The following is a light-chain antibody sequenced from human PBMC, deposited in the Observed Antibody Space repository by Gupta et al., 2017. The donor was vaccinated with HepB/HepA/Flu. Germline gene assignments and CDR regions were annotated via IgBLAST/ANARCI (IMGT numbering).Light chain of an antibody. CDR3: QQYYNIPWT. Sequence: DIVMTQSPDSLAVSLGERATINCKSSQSILYSYTNNNYLAWYQQKPGQPPKLLIYWASTRESGVPDRFSGSGSGTDFTLTIDSLQAEDVAVYYCQQYYNIPWTFGQGTKVEIK. CDR2: WAS. V-gene: IGKV4-1*01. J-gene: IGKJ1*01. CDR1: QSILYSYTNNNY.